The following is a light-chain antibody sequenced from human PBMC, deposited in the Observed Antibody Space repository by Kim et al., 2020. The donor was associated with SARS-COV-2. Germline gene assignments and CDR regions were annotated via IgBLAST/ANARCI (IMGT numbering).Light chain of an antibody. J-gene: IGKJ4*01. CDR2: AAS. V-gene: IGKV1-39*01. CDR1: HSITSY. CDR3: QQSYSIPQT. Sequence: DIQMTQSPSSLSASVGDRVTITCRASHSITSYLTWYQHKPGKAPKLLIYAASSLQSGVPSRFSGSGSGTDFTLTISSLQPEDFATYYCQQSYSIPQTFGGGTKVDIK.